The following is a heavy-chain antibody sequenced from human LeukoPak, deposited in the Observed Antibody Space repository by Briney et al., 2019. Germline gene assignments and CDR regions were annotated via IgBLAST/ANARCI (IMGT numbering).Heavy chain of an antibody. V-gene: IGHV3-33*01. J-gene: IGHJ4*02. Sequence: PGGSLRLSCAASGFTFSSYGMHWVRQAPGKGLEWVAVIWYDGSNKYYADSVKGRFTISRDNAKNSLYLQMNSLRAEDTALYYCARKRYYGSGSQFDYWGQGTLVTVSS. CDR2: IWYDGSNK. CDR3: ARKRYYGSGSQFDY. D-gene: IGHD3-10*01. CDR1: GFTFSSYG.